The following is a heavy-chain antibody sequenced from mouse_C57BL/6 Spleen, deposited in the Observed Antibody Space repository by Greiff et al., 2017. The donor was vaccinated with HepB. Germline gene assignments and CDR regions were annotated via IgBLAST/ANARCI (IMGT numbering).Heavy chain of an antibody. CDR2: IDPENGDT. CDR3: TTNYGKRNWYFDV. D-gene: IGHD2-1*01. V-gene: IGHV14-4*01. J-gene: IGHJ1*03. CDR1: GFNIKDDY. Sequence: VHVKQSGAELVRPGASVKLSCTASGFNIKDDYMHWVKQRPEQGLEWIGWIDPENGDTEYASKFQGKATITADTSSNTAYLQLSSLTSEDTAVYYCTTNYGKRNWYFDVWGTGTTVTVSS.